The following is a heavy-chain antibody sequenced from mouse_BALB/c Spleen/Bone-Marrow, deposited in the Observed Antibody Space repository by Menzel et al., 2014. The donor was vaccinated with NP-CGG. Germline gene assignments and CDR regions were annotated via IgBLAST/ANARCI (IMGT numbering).Heavy chain of an antibody. CDR1: GYSFTSVE. CDR2: IIHCSSTI. D-gene: IGHD2-1*01. CDR3: ARRGVISSSYFDD. V-gene: IGHV5-17*02. J-gene: IGHJ1*01. Sequence: EVLRVESEGGLVKPGGSRTLSCAATGYSFTSVEGCCVRQAPEKELEGFAYIIHCSSTIHYAQTLKGRFTISRDNPKNTQFVHMISLGSEDAAMYYCARRGVISSSYFDDWGQGTLVTVSA.